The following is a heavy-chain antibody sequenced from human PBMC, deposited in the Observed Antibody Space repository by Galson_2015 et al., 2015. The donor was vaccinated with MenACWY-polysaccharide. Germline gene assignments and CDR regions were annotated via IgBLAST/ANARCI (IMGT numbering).Heavy chain of an antibody. CDR3: ARERWIRGVCIDQ. CDR2: IKQDGSEK. CDR1: GFTFSNFW. V-gene: IGHV3-7*01. D-gene: IGHD3-10*01. J-gene: IGHJ4*02. Sequence: LRLSCAASGFTFSNFWMSWVRQAPGKELEWVASIKQDGSEKYLVDSVKGRFTISRDNAENSLFLQMNSLRAEDTAAYYCARERWIRGVCIDQGGRGTLVPVSS.